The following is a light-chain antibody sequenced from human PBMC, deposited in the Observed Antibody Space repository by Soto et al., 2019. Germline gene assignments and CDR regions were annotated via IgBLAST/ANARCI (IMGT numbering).Light chain of an antibody. Sequence: EIVLTQSPGTLSLSPGERATLSCRASQSVRNNYLAWYHQKPGQSPRLPIYGASRGATGISDRFSGSGSGTDFSLTITTLEPEDSAVYFCQQYDTVPYTFGQGTKLEVK. CDR2: GAS. CDR1: QSVRNNY. J-gene: IGKJ2*01. V-gene: IGKV3-20*01. CDR3: QQYDTVPYT.